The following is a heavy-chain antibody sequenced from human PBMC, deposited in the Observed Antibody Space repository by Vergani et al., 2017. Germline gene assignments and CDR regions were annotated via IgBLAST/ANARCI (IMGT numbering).Heavy chain of an antibody. Sequence: QLQLQESGPGLVKPSETLSLTCAVYGGSFSGYYWSWIRQPPGKGLEWIGEINHSGSTNYNPSLKSRVTISVDTSKNQFSLKLSSVTAADTAVYYCARGGVSIAAAYRYWGQGTLVTVSS. CDR3: ARGGVSIAAAYRY. V-gene: IGHV4-34*01. CDR2: INHSGST. D-gene: IGHD6-13*01. CDR1: GGSFSGYY. J-gene: IGHJ4*02.